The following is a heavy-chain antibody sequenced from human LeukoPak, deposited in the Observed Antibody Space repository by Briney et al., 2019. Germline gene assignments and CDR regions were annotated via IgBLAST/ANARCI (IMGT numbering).Heavy chain of an antibody. CDR2: IYYSGST. V-gene: IGHV4-59*01. Sequence: SETLSPTCTVSAGSISSYYWSWIRQPPGKGLERIGYIYYSGSTNYNPSLKSRVTISVDTSKNQFSLKLSSVTAADTAVYYCASLGYSIKPYYMDVWGKGTTVTVSS. D-gene: IGHD6-13*01. J-gene: IGHJ6*03. CDR1: AGSISSYY. CDR3: ASLGYSIKPYYMDV.